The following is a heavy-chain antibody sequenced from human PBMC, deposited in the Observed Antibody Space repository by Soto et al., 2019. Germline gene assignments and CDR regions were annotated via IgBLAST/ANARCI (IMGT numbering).Heavy chain of an antibody. CDR2: IKQDGSEK. CDR1: GFTFSSYW. D-gene: IGHD2-2*01. J-gene: IGHJ3*02. CDR3: ARLQLLYAFDI. Sequence: GGSLRLSCAASGFTFSSYWMSWVRQAPGKGLEWVANIKQDGSEKYYVDSVKGRFTISRDNAKNSLYLQMNSLRVEDPAVYYCARLQLLYAFDIWGQGTMVTVSS. V-gene: IGHV3-7*01.